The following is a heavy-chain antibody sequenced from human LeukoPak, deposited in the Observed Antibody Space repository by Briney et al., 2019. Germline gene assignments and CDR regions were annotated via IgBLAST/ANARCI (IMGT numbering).Heavy chain of an antibody. J-gene: IGHJ4*02. CDR2: ISSSGSAM. D-gene: IGHD2/OR15-2a*01. CDR3: ARVGNTLQFDY. CDR1: GFTFSTYN. Sequence: GGSLRLSCEAAGFTFSTYNMNWVRQAPGKGLEWVSYISSSGSAMYYTDSVKGRFTISRDNAKNSLYLQMNSLRAEDTAVYYCARVGNTLQFDYSGQGTLVTVSS. V-gene: IGHV3-48*01.